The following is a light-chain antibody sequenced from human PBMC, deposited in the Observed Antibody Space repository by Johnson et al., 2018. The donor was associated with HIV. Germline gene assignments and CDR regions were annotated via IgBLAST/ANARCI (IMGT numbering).Light chain of an antibody. V-gene: IGLV1-51*02. J-gene: IGLJ1*01. CDR1: SSNIGNKY. CDR3: GTWDSRLSTNYV. CDR2: ENN. Sequence: QSVLTQPPSVSAAPGQKVTISCSGSSSNIGNKYVSWYQQLPGTAPKLLIYENNKRPSGIPDRFSGSKSCTSATLGITGLQTGDEADYYCGTWDSRLSTNYVFGTGTKVTVL.